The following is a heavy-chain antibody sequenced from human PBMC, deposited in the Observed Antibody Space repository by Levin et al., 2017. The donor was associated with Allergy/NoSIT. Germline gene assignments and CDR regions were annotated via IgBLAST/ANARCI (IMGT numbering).Heavy chain of an antibody. D-gene: IGHD1-26*01. J-gene: IGHJ5*02. V-gene: IGHV4-34*01. CDR2: ISHRGIT. CDR1: GGSFSGY. Sequence: PSETLSLTCGVYGGSFSGYWSWIRQPPGKGLEWIGEISHRGITNYNPSLESRVTMSVDTSKNQFSLKLSSVTAADTAIYYCERVPMGFKNSFDHWGQGTLVTVSS. CDR3: ERVPMGFKNSFDH.